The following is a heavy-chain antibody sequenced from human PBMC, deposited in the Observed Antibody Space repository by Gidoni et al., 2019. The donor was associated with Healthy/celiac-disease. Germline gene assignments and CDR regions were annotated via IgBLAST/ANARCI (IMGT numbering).Heavy chain of an antibody. Sequence: EVQLVESGGGLVQPGGSLKLSCAASGFTFSGSARHWVRQASGKGLEWVGRIRSKANSYATAYAASVKGRFTISRDDSKNTAYLQMNSLKTEDTAVYYCTRRGRPLAAAGTEFDYWGQGTLVTVSS. CDR2: IRSKANSYAT. J-gene: IGHJ4*02. CDR1: GFTFSGSA. CDR3: TRRGRPLAAAGTEFDY. V-gene: IGHV3-73*01. D-gene: IGHD6-13*01.